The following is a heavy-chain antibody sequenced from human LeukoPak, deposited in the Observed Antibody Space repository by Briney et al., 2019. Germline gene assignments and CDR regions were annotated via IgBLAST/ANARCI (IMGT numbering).Heavy chain of an antibody. CDR2: MYYSGRT. CDR1: GGSISNSSHY. D-gene: IGHD5-24*01. V-gene: IGHV4-39*07. CDR3: ARAGPRRDGYNVDY. J-gene: IGHJ4*02. Sequence: PSETLNLTCTVSGGSISNSSHYWGWSRQPQGKGVVWAGSMYYSGRTYYIPSLKRRVTISVDASKNQFSLKLSSVSAADTAVYYCARAGPRRDGYNVDYWGGGTLVTVSS.